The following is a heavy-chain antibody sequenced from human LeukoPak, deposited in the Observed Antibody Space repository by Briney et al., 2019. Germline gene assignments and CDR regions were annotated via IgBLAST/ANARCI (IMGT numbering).Heavy chain of an antibody. Sequence: GASVTVTFKGSGYTFTSYAKHLLRQAPGQRLEWVGWINAGNGNTKYSQEFEGRLTMTRDMSTSTVYMEQSSLRSEDPALYYCATAGRRLFGVLIPLSFDYWGQGTLVTVSS. D-gene: IGHD3-3*01. CDR3: ATAGRRLFGVLIPLSFDY. CDR2: INAGNGNT. V-gene: IGHV1-3*03. J-gene: IGHJ4*02. CDR1: GYTFTSYA.